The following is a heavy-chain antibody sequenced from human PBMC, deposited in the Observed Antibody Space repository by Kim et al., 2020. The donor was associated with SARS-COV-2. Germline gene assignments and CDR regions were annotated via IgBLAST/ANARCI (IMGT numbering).Heavy chain of an antibody. CDR3: LRGGRWALPDDF. J-gene: IGHJ4*02. CDR1: GGSISTSSYY. Sequence: SETLSLTCTVSGGSISTSSYYWVWIRQPPGKGLEWIGSIYYGGRTHYNPSLKSRVTISADTSKNQFSLKLNSVNAADTAVYYCLRGGRWALPDDFWGQGT. V-gene: IGHV4-39*07. CDR2: IYYGGRT. D-gene: IGHD1-26*01.